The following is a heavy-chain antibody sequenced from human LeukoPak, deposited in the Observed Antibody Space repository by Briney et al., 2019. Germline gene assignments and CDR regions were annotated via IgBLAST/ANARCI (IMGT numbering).Heavy chain of an antibody. D-gene: IGHD6-13*01. CDR3: ARDIGQQLVQAFDI. CDR1: GFTFSSYA. J-gene: IGHJ3*02. Sequence: GGSLRLSCAASGFTFSSYAMHWVRQAPGKGLEWVAVISYDGGNKYYADSVKGRFTISRDNSKNTLYLQMNSLRAEDTAVYYCARDIGQQLVQAFDIWGQGTMVTVSS. CDR2: ISYDGGNK. V-gene: IGHV3-30*01.